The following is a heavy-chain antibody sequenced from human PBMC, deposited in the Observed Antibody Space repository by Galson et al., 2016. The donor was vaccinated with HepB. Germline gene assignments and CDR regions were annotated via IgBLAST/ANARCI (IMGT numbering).Heavy chain of an antibody. D-gene: IGHD6-19*01. V-gene: IGHV4-59*01. Sequence: ETLSLTCTVSGDSISSYYWHWIRLPTGKGLERIGYVHNSGYTTYNPSLNGRVTISMDTSKNQFSLKLSSVTAADTAVYYCAREYSSFDYVGHGILVTVSS. J-gene: IGHJ4*03. CDR2: VHNSGYT. CDR1: GDSISSYY. CDR3: AREYSSFDY.